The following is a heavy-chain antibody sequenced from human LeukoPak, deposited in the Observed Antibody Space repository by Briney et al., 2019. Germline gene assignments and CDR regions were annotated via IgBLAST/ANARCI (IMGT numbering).Heavy chain of an antibody. V-gene: IGHV4-61*02. Sequence: SETLSLTCSVSGGSISSSNYYWSWIRQPAGKGLEWIGRIYTSESTNYNPSLKSRVTISVDTSRNQFSLKLSSVTAADTAVYYCARMSYYDRRGDNWFDPWGQGTLVVVSS. CDR2: IYTSEST. J-gene: IGHJ5*02. CDR3: ARMSYYDRRGDNWFDP. CDR1: GGSISSSNYY. D-gene: IGHD3-22*01.